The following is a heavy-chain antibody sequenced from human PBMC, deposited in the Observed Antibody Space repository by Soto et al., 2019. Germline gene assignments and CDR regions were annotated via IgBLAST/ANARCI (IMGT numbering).Heavy chain of an antibody. CDR1: GYTFTSYS. Sequence: GASVKVSCKASGYTFTSYSISWVRQAPGQGLEWMGWLSPYNGNTNYAQNFQGRVTVTTDTSTDTAYMELRSLRSDDTAVYYCATVEGAVPSWGQGALVTVSS. J-gene: IGHJ4*02. V-gene: IGHV1-18*01. CDR3: ATVEGAVPS. CDR2: LSPYNGNT. D-gene: IGHD1-26*01.